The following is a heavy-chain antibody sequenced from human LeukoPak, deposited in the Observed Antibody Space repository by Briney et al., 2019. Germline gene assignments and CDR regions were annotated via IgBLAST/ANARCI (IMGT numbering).Heavy chain of an antibody. CDR3: AKAETMSIAARPPDY. CDR2: ISWNRCSI. J-gene: IGHJ4*02. CDR1: GFTFDDYA. V-gene: IGHV3-9*01. D-gene: IGHD6-6*01. Sequence: PGSSLRLFCAASGFTFDDYAMHWVRQAPGKGLEWVSGISWNRCSIGYADGVKGRFNISRDNAKKSLYPEMKLLSWEDTALYYCAKAETMSIAARPPDYWGQGTLVTVPS.